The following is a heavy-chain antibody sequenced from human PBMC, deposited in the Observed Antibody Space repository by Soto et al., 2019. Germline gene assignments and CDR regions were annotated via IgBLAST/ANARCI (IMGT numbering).Heavy chain of an antibody. CDR1: GDIFSGYS. V-gene: IGHV1-69*06. J-gene: IGHJ4*02. Sequence: SVKVSCKTSGDIFSGYSISWVRQAPGQGLEWMGGIIPIFGTTNYAQRFRGRVTITADKSASTVYMELYSLKSEDTAVYYCARDLGSGYDPGDYWGQGTLVTVSS. CDR3: ARDLGSGYDPGDY. CDR2: IIPIFGTT. D-gene: IGHD6-25*01.